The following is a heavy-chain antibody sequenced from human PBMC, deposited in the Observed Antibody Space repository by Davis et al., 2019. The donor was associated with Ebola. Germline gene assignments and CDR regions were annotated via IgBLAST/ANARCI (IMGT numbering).Heavy chain of an antibody. Sequence: HTGGSLRLSCAASGFSFSSYWMHWVRQAPGKGLVWVSRINSDGTSTRYADSVKGRFTISRDNARNTLYLQMNSLRAEDTAVYYCAKSGLSFGVVKYHYGMDVWGKGTTVTASS. D-gene: IGHD3-3*01. CDR2: INSDGTST. V-gene: IGHV3-74*01. CDR1: GFSFSSYW. CDR3: AKSGLSFGVVKYHYGMDV. J-gene: IGHJ6*04.